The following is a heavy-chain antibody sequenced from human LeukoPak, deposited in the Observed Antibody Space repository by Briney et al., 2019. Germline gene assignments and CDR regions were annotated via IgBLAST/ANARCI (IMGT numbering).Heavy chain of an antibody. D-gene: IGHD3-22*01. Sequence: PGGSLRLSCAASGFTFSSHAMTWFRQVPGKRPEWVASIYGGGDSTFHADSVKGRFTITRDNSKNTLYLQMNSLRAEDTAVYYCAKINRHYYDSSGYSDAHDAFDIWGQGTMVTVSS. CDR1: GFTFSSHA. V-gene: IGHV3-23*01. CDR3: AKINRHYYDSSGYSDAHDAFDI. J-gene: IGHJ3*02. CDR2: IYGGGDST.